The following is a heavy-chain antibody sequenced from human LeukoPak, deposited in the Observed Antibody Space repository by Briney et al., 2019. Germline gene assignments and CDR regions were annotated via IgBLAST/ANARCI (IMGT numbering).Heavy chain of an antibody. CDR3: AREAGYFDWFLDY. Sequence: AASVKVSCKASEYSLISSGLSWVRQALGQGLEWMGWISAYNGNTNYAQKLQGRVTMTTDTSTSTAYMERRSLRSDDTAVYYCAREAGYFDWFLDYWGQGTLVTVSS. J-gene: IGHJ4*02. CDR1: EYSLISSG. CDR2: ISAYNGNT. V-gene: IGHV1-18*01. D-gene: IGHD3-9*01.